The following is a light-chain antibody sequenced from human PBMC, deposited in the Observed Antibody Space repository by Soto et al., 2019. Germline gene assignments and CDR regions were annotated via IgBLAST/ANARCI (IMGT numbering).Light chain of an antibody. V-gene: IGKV3-20*01. CDR1: QSVSATY. Sequence: EIVLTQSLGTLSLSPGESATLSCRATQSVSATYLAWYQQKPGQAPRLLIYAASSRATDSPGRFSGSGSGTDFTRAISRLEPEDFAVYWCQHYCTSTRTFGQGTKVEIK. CDR2: AAS. CDR3: QHYCTSTRT. J-gene: IGKJ1*01.